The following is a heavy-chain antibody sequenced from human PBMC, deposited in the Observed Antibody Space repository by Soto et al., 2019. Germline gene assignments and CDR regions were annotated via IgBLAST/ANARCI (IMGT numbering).Heavy chain of an antibody. Sequence: ASVKVSCKASGYTFTRYGISWVRQAPGQGLEWMGWISAYNGNTNYAQKLQGRVTMTTDTSTSTAYMELRSLRSDDTAVYYCARGAVAGTEADYYYYGMDVWGQGTTVTVSS. J-gene: IGHJ6*02. CDR3: ARGAVAGTEADYYYYGMDV. CDR1: GYTFTRYG. D-gene: IGHD6-19*01. V-gene: IGHV1-18*01. CDR2: ISAYNGNT.